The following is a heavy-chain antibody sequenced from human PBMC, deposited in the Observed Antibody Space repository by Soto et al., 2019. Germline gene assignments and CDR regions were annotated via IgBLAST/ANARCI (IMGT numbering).Heavy chain of an antibody. D-gene: IGHD3-10*01. Sequence: ASVKVSCKXSGYTFTSYGISWVRQAPGQGLEWMGWISAYNGNTNYAQKLQGRVTMTTDTSTSTAYMELRSLRSDDTAVYYCARDLTRMVRGVMGYWGQGTLVTVSS. J-gene: IGHJ4*02. CDR1: GYTFTSYG. V-gene: IGHV1-18*01. CDR2: ISAYNGNT. CDR3: ARDLTRMVRGVMGY.